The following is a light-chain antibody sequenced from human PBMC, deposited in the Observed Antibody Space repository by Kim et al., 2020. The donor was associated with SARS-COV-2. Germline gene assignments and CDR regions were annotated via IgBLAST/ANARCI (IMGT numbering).Light chain of an antibody. CDR3: SSFTTRSTLV. CDR1: SSNIGSYNY. V-gene: IGLV2-14*03. J-gene: IGLJ3*02. Sequence: QSALTQPASVSGSPGQSISISCTRTSSNIGSYNYVSWHQQHPGKAPKLMIYDVNKRPSGISSRFSGSKSGSTASLTISGLQAEDEADYYCSSFTTRSTLVFGGGTQLTVL. CDR2: DVN.